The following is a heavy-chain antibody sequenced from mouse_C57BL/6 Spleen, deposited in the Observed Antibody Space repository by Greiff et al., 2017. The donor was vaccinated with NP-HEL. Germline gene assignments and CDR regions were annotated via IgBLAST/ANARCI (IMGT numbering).Heavy chain of an antibody. CDR2: IWAGGST. D-gene: IGHD1-3*01. CDR1: GFSLTSYG. Sequence: VKVVESGPGLVAPSQSLSITCTVSGFSLTSYGVHWVRQPPGKGLEWLGVIWAGGSTNYNSALMSRLSISKDNSKSQVFLKMNRLQTDDTVMYYCARLEDIWGQGTTLTVSS. V-gene: IGHV2-9*02. CDR3: ARLEDI. J-gene: IGHJ2*01.